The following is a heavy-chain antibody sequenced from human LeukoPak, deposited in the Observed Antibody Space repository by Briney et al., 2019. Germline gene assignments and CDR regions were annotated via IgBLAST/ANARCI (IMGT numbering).Heavy chain of an antibody. J-gene: IGHJ5*02. D-gene: IGHD2-2*02. Sequence: PSETLSLTCTVSGYSISSGYYWGWIRQPPGKGLEWIGSIYHSGSTYYNPSLKSRVTISVDTSKNQFSLKLSSVTAADTAVYYCARALGYCSSTSCHRFDPWGQGTLVTVSS. V-gene: IGHV4-38-2*02. CDR1: GYSISSGYY. CDR2: IYHSGST. CDR3: ARALGYCSSTSCHRFDP.